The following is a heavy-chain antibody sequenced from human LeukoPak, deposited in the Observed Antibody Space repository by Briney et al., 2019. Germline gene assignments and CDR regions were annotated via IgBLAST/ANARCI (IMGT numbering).Heavy chain of an antibody. D-gene: IGHD3-22*01. J-gene: IGHJ4*02. CDR1: GFTFSRYT. V-gene: IGHV3-30-3*01. Sequence: GRSLRLSCAASGFTFSRYTMHWVRRAPGKGLEWVAVISYDGSNKYYADSVKGRFTISRDNSKNTLYLQTNSLRAEDTAVYYCACEENSSGYSFDYWGQGTLVTVSS. CDR3: ACEENSSGYSFDY. CDR2: ISYDGSNK.